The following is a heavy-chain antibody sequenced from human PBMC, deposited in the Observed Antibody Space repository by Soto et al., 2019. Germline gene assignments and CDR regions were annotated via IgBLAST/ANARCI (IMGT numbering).Heavy chain of an antibody. J-gene: IGHJ4*02. D-gene: IGHD6-13*01. CDR3: ARARALIAAADFDY. V-gene: IGHV3-33*01. CDR1: GFTFSSYG. Sequence: GGSLRLSCAASGFTFSSYGMHWVRQAPGKGLEWVAVIWYDGSNKYYADSVKGRFTISRDNSKNTLYLQMNSLRAEDTAVYYCARARALIAAADFDYWGQGTLVTVSS. CDR2: IWYDGSNK.